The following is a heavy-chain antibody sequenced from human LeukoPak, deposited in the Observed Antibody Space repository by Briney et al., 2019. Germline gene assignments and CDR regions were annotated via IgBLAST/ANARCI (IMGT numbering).Heavy chain of an antibody. D-gene: IGHD6-19*01. V-gene: IGHV3-48*03. CDR2: ISSSGSTI. CDR3: SRESSGWNENY. J-gene: IGHJ4*02. CDR1: GFTFSSYE. Sequence: PGGSLRLSCAASGFTFSSYEMNWVRQAPGKGVEGIAYISSSGSTIYYADSVKGRFTISRDNAKNSLYLQMNSLRAEDTAVYYCSRESSGWNENYWGQGTLVTVSS.